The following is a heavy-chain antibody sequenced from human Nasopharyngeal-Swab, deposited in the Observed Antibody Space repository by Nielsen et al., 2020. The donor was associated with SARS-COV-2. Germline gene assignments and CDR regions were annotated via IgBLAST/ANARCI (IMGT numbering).Heavy chain of an antibody. V-gene: IGHV4-39*01. D-gene: IGHD3-10*01. Sequence: SETLSLTCTVSGGSISSSSYYWGWIRQPPGKGLEWIGSIYYNGSTYYNPSLKSRVTMSVDTSKNQFTLKLSSVTAADTAVYYCASPTTYGSGSYGGIRYDYWGQGTLVTVSS. J-gene: IGHJ4*02. CDR3: ASPTTYGSGSYGGIRYDY. CDR2: IYYNGST. CDR1: GGSISSSSYY.